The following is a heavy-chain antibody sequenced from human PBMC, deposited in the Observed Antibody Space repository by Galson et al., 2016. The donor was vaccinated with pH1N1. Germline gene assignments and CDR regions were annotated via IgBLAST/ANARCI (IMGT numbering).Heavy chain of an antibody. CDR2: IYPGDSDT. CDR3: ARIGSDDPIYYYYMDV. CDR1: GYSFTSYW. Sequence: QSGAEVTKPGESLKISCKGSGYSFTSYWIAWVRQMPGKGLGWMGIIYPGDSDTRYSPSFQGQVTISADKSINTAYLQWSSLKASDTAMYYCARIGSDDPIYYYYMDVWGKGTTVTVSS. J-gene: IGHJ6*03. V-gene: IGHV5-51*01. D-gene: IGHD2-21*01.